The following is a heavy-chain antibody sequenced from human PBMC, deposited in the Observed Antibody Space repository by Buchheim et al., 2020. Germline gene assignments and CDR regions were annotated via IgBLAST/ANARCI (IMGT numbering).Heavy chain of an antibody. Sequence: QVQLQQWGAGLLKPSETLSLTCAVYGGSFSGYYWSWIRQPPGKGLEWIGEINHSGSTNYNPSLKSRVTISVDTSKKQFSLKLSSVTAADTAVYYCARGRSYYYGSGSYYPTWGQGTL. CDR3: ARGRSYYYGSGSYYPT. V-gene: IGHV4-34*01. CDR1: GGSFSGYY. J-gene: IGHJ5*02. CDR2: INHSGST. D-gene: IGHD3-10*01.